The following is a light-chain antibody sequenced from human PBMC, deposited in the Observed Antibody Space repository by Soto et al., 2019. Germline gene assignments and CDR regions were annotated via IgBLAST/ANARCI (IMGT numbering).Light chain of an antibody. CDR1: QSINNRY. CDR3: QQYNNWPYT. CDR2: GAS. V-gene: IGKV3D-15*01. J-gene: IGKJ3*01. Sequence: EIVLTQSPGTLSLSPGERATLSCRASQSINNRYLAWYQQKPGQAPRLLIYGASSRATGIPARFSGSGSGTDFTLTISSLQSEDFAVYYCQQYNNWPYTFGPGTRVDIK.